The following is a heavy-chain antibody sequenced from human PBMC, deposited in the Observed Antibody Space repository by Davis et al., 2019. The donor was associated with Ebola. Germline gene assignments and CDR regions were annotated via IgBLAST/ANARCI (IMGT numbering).Heavy chain of an antibody. V-gene: IGHV3-74*01. CDR2: INSDGSST. Sequence: GESLKISCAASGFTFSSYSMNWVRQAPGKGLEWVGRINSDGSSTSYADSVKGRFTISRDNAKNSLYLQMNSLRAEDTAVYYCARDIHVLRFLEWFGGMDVWGQGTTVTVSS. CDR1: GFTFSSYS. D-gene: IGHD3-3*01. J-gene: IGHJ6*02. CDR3: ARDIHVLRFLEWFGGMDV.